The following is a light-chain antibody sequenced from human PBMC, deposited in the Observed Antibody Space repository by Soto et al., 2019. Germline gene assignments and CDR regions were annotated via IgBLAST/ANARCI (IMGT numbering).Light chain of an antibody. J-gene: IGKJ4*01. CDR2: GAS. CDR3: QQYENWPLT. Sequence: EIVMTQSPATLSVSPGERATLSCRASQSVDSNLAWYQQKPGQAPRLLIFGASTRATGIPARFSGSVSGTDFTLTISSLQSEDFGVYFCQQYENWPLTFGGGTKVEIK. V-gene: IGKV3D-15*01. CDR1: QSVDSN.